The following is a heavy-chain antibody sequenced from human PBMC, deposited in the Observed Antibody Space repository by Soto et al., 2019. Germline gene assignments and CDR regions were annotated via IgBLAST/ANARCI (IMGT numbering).Heavy chain of an antibody. V-gene: IGHV1-18*01. J-gene: IGHJ3*02. CDR1: GYTFTSYG. D-gene: IGHD1-1*01. CDR3: ASWKTERYAFDI. CDR2: ISAYNGNT. Sequence: QVQLVQSGAEVKKPGASVKVSCKASGYTFTSYGISWVRQAPGQGLEWMGWISAYNGNTNYAQKLQGRVTMTTDTSRSTAYMELRSMRSDETAVYYCASWKTERYAFDIWGQGTMVTVSS.